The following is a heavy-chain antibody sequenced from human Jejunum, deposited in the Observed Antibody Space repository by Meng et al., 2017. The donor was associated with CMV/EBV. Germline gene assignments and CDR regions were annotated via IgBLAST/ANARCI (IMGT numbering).Heavy chain of an antibody. Sequence: KLSCAASGFSFRNFDMSWARQAPGKGLEWVATITGSGSRTHYADSVKGRFTISRDNSKNTLYLQINSLRVEDTAIYYCDASDYWGQGTQVTVSS. J-gene: IGHJ4*02. CDR1: GFSFRNFD. CDR3: DASDY. D-gene: IGHD6-6*01. V-gene: IGHV3-23*01. CDR2: ITGSGSRT.